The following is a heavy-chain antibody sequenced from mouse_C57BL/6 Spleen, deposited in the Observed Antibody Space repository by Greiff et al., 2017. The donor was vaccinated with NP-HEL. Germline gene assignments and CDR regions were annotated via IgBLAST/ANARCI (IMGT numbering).Heavy chain of an antibody. J-gene: IGHJ1*03. CDR1: GFTFSDYG. D-gene: IGHD2-5*01. CDR3: ARGSSNYDWYFDV. CDR2: ISNLAYSI. Sequence: EVQVVESGGGLVQPGGSLKLSCAASGFTFSDYGMAWVRQAPRKGPEWVAFISNLAYSIYYADTVTGRFTISRENAKNTLYLEMSSLRSEDTAMYYCARGSSNYDWYFDVWGTGTTVTVSS. V-gene: IGHV5-15*01.